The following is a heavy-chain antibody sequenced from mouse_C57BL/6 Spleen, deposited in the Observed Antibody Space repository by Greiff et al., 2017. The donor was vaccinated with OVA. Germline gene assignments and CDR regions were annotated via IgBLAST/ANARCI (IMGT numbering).Heavy chain of an antibody. D-gene: IGHD4-1*01. CDR1: GFSLSTSGMG. J-gene: IGHJ1*03. Sequence: QVTLKVCGPGILQSSQTLSLTCSFSGFSLSTSGMGVSWIRQPSGKGLEWLAHIYWDDDKRYNPSLKSRLTISKDTSRNQVFLKITSVDTADTATYYCARRLGRDWYFDVWGTGATVTVSS. V-gene: IGHV8-12*01. CDR2: IYWDDDK. CDR3: ARRLGRDWYFDV.